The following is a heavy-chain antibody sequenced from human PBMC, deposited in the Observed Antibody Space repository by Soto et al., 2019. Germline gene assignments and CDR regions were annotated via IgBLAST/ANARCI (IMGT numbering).Heavy chain of an antibody. V-gene: IGHV4-34*02. CDR3: ARRKDSSRYFYGMDV. Sequence: QVALQQWGAGLLKPSQTLSLTCAVYGESFNDYFWTWIRQSPGGGLEWLAESHHTGTSYYNPSLKSRRAVSVDTSRNQFSLNLTSLTAADTATYYCARRKDSSRYFYGMDVWGQGTTVVVSS. J-gene: IGHJ6*02. CDR2: SHHTGTS. CDR1: GESFNDYF. D-gene: IGHD6-13*01.